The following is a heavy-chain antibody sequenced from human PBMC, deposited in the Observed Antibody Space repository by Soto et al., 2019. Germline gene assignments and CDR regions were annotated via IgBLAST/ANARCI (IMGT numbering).Heavy chain of an antibody. Sequence: GGSLRLSCAASGFTFSSYGMHWVRQAQGKGLEWVAVISYDGSNKYYADSVKGRFTISRDNSKNTLYLQMNSLRAEDTAVYYCARERSSGYFEWFDPWGQGTLVTVSS. D-gene: IGHD3-22*01. CDR1: GFTFSSYG. CDR2: ISYDGSNK. CDR3: ARERSSGYFEWFDP. V-gene: IGHV3-30*03. J-gene: IGHJ5*02.